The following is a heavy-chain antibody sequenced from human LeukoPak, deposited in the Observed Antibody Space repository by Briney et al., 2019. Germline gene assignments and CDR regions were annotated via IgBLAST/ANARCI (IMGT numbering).Heavy chain of an antibody. CDR2: IWHDGSHK. CDR3: ARDQSVRGPTTVDL. J-gene: IGHJ5*02. Sequence: PGGSLRLSCAASGFAFNTYAMHWVRQAPGKGLEWVTLIWHDGSHKFYIDSVRGRFTISRDNSKNTVYLQMNGLRAEDTAVYYCARDQSVRGPTTVDLWGQGTLVTVSS. D-gene: IGHD1-26*01. V-gene: IGHV3-33*01. CDR1: GFAFNTYA.